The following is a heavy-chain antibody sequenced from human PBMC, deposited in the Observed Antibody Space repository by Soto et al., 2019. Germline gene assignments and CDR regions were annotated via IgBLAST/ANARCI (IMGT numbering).Heavy chain of an antibody. Sequence: QVQLVQSGAEVKQPGSSVRVSCKASGTIFSSYTISCVRQAPGQGLEWMGRIIPLLGETNSAQKFQGRVTLTADKSTNTDYMELNSLRLEDTALYYCARGLGGLMDDCGQGTTVTVSS. D-gene: IGHD2-15*01. CDR2: IIPLLGET. V-gene: IGHV1-69*08. CDR1: GTIFSSYT. J-gene: IGHJ6*02. CDR3: ARGLGGLMDD.